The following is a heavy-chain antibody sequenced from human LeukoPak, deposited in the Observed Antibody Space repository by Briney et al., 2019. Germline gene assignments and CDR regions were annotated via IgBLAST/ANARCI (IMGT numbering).Heavy chain of an antibody. Sequence: GGSLRLSCAASGFTLSSYEMNWVRQAPGKGLEWVSYISGSGSTIYYADSVKGRFTIARDNAKNSLYLQMNSQRAGDTAVYYCARRSSGWHYYFDYWGHGTLVTVPS. J-gene: IGHJ4*01. CDR3: ARRSSGWHYYFDY. V-gene: IGHV3-48*03. D-gene: IGHD6-19*01. CDR1: GFTLSSYE. CDR2: ISGSGSTI.